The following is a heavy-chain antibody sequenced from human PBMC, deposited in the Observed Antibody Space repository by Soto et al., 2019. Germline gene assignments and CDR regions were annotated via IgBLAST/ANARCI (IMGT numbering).Heavy chain of an antibody. CDR1: GSIFTTYY. V-gene: IGHV1-46*01. CDR2: INPSGGST. Sequence: ASVKVSCKASGSIFTTYYIHWVRQAPGQGLEWMGIINPSGGSTIYAQKFQGRVTMTRDTSTSTVYMELSSLRSEDTAVYYCARDLVMDVWGQGTTVTVSS. J-gene: IGHJ6*02. CDR3: ARDLVMDV. D-gene: IGHD2-8*02.